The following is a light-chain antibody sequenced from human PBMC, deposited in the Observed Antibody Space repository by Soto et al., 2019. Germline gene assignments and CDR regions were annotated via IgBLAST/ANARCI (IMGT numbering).Light chain of an antibody. CDR1: SSNIGSNY. Sequence: QSVLTQPPSASGTPCQRVTISCSGSSSNIGSNYVYWYQQLPGTAPKLLIYRNNQRPSGVPDRFSGSKSGTSASLAISGLRSEDEADYYCAAWDDSLSGRVFGTGTKVT. V-gene: IGLV1-47*01. CDR2: RNN. CDR3: AAWDDSLSGRV. J-gene: IGLJ1*01.